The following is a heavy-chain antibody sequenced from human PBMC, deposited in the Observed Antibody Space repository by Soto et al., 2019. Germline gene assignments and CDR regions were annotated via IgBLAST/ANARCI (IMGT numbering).Heavy chain of an antibody. CDR1: GGSISTYY. V-gene: IGHV4-59*01. CDR2: IDYTEST. Sequence: QVQLQESGPGLVKPSETLSLTCTVSGGSISTYYWSWIRQPPGKGLEWIGNIDYTESTNYNPSLKSRLTMSLDTSKTQFSLRLRSVTAADTALYYCARTALRSLYYGMDVWGQGTTVTVSS. D-gene: IGHD2-21*02. J-gene: IGHJ6*02. CDR3: ARTALRSLYYGMDV.